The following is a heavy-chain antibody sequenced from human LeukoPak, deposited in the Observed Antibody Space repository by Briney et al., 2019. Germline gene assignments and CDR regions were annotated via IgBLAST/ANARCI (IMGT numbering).Heavy chain of an antibody. CDR1: GYTFTSYG. CDR3: ARGVEYYDFWSGPQAEYFQH. J-gene: IGHJ1*01. Sequence: ASVKVSCKASGYTFTSYGISWVRQAPGQGLEWMGWISAYNGNTNYAQKLQGRVTMTTDTSTSTAYMELRSLRSDDTAVYYCARGVEYYDFWSGPQAEYFQHWGQGTLVTVSS. CDR2: ISAYNGNT. D-gene: IGHD3-3*01. V-gene: IGHV1-18*01.